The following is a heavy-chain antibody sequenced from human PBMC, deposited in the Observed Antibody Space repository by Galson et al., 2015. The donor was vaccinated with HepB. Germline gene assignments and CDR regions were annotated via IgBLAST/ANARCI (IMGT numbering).Heavy chain of an antibody. J-gene: IGHJ4*02. D-gene: IGHD3-22*01. CDR3: AREEYYYDSSGYYWGRDY. CDR2: INPNSGGT. CDR1: GYTFTGYY. Sequence: SVKVSCKASGYTFTGYYMHWVRQAPGQGLEWMGWINPNSGGTNYAQKFQGRVTMTRDTSISTAYMELSRLRSDDTAVYYCAREEYYYDSSGYYWGRDYWGQGTLATVSS. V-gene: IGHV1-2*02.